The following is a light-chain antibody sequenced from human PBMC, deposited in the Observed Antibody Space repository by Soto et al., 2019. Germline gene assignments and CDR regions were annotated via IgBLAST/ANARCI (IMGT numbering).Light chain of an antibody. V-gene: IGKV1-9*01. J-gene: IGKJ4*01. Sequence: VGASVIITGRASQSITNYLNWYQHKPGEAXNLXXYAASTLQAGVPSRFSGRGSGTDFTLTISSLQPEDFATYYCQQLERYPSTFGGGNKVDI. CDR3: QQLERYPST. CDR1: QSITNY. CDR2: AAS.